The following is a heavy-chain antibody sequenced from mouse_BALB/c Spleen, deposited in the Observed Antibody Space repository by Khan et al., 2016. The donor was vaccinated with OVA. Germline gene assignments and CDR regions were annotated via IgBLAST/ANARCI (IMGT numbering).Heavy chain of an antibody. Sequence: QIQLVQSGAELVRPGTSVKLSCKTSGYIFTSYWIHWVKQRSGQGLEWIARIYPGTDNTYYSEKFKDKATLTADKSSSTAYLQLNSLKSEDSAVFFCAREEALYYFDYWGQGTTLTVSS. V-gene: IGHV1-76*01. CDR2: IYPGTDNT. CDR3: AREEALYYFDY. J-gene: IGHJ2*01. CDR1: GYIFTSYW. D-gene: IGHD3-2*02.